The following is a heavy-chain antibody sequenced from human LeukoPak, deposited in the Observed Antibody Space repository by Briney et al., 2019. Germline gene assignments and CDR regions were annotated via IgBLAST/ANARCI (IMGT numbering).Heavy chain of an antibody. CDR2: ISGSGGNT. CDR1: GFTFSSYA. Sequence: GGSLRLSCAASGFTFSSYAMSWVRQAPGKGLEWVSAISGSGGNTYYTDSVKGRFTISRDNSKNTLFLQMNSLRAEDTAVYYCAKASNPVSHFDHWGQGSLVTVSS. D-gene: IGHD4-17*01. V-gene: IGHV3-23*01. J-gene: IGHJ4*02. CDR3: AKASNPVSHFDH.